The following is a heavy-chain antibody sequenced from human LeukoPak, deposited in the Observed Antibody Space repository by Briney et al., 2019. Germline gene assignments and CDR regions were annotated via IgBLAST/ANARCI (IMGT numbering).Heavy chain of an antibody. CDR3: TRDRTILEYYYYHMDV. Sequence: GGSLRLSCTASGFTFGDYAMSWVRQAPGKGLEWVGFIRSKAYGGTTEYAASVKGRFTISRDDSKSIAYLQMNSLKTEDTAVYYCTRDRTILEYYYYHMDVWGKGTTVTVSS. V-gene: IGHV3-49*04. CDR2: IRSKAYGGTT. D-gene: IGHD3-3*01. CDR1: GFTFGDYA. J-gene: IGHJ6*03.